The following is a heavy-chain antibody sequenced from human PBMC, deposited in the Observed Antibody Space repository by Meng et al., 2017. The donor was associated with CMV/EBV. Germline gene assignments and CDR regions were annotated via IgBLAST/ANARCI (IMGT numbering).Heavy chain of an antibody. V-gene: IGHV4-39*07. J-gene: IGHJ4*02. CDR3: ARGGIAAAGLH. CDR2: IYYSGST. Sequence: ESGPGMGRPSETWSLSRLVSGGSISSSSYCWGWIRPPPGKGLEWIGSIYYSGSTYYNPSLKSRVTISVDTSKNQFSLKLSAVTAADTAVYYCARGGIAAAGLHWGQGTLVTVSS. CDR1: GGSISSSSYC. D-gene: IGHD6-13*01.